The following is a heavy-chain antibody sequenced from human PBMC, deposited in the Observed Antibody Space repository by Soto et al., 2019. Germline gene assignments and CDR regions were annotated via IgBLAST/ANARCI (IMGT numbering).Heavy chain of an antibody. CDR3: AREGADSPTGHNWFDP. J-gene: IGHJ5*02. Sequence: QLQLQESGSGLVKPSQTLSLTCAVSGGSISSGGYSWSWIRQPPGKGLEWIGYIYHSGSTYYNPSPKSRVTIPVARSKNQCALKLSPVTAADTAVYYCAREGADSPTGHNWFDPWCQGTLGTVSS. V-gene: IGHV4-30-2*01. D-gene: IGHD1-26*01. CDR2: IYHSGST. CDR1: GGSISSGGYS.